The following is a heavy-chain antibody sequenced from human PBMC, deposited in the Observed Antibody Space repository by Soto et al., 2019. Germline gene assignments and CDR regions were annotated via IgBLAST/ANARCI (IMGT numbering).Heavy chain of an antibody. CDR2: ISWNSGSI. Sequence: SLRLSCASSVFTFDDYAMHCVRQSPGKGLEWVSGISWNSGSIGYADSVKGRFTISRDNAKNSLYLQMNSLRAEDTALYYRARVLPYYYYGMDVWGQGTTVTVS. D-gene: IGHD3-10*01. CDR1: VFTFDDYA. CDR3: ARVLPYYYYGMDV. J-gene: IGHJ6*01. V-gene: IGHV3-9*01.